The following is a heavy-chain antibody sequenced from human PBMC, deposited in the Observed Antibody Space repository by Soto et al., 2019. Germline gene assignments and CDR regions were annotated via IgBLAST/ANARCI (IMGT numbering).Heavy chain of an antibody. CDR2: IYYSGGT. Sequence: SETLSLTCTVSGGSVSSGSYYWSWMRQPPGTGLEWIGYIYYSGGTNYNPSLKSRVTISVDTSKNQFSLKLSSVTAADTAVYYCARMIVAGANYFDYWGQGTLVTVSS. D-gene: IGHD3-22*01. J-gene: IGHJ4*02. CDR3: ARMIVAGANYFDY. CDR1: GGSVSSGSYY. V-gene: IGHV4-61*01.